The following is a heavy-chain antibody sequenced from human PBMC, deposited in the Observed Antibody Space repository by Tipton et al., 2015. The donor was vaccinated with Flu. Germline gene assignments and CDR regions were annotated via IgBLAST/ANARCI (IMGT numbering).Heavy chain of an antibody. CDR1: GGSISSSSYY. Sequence: LRFSCTVSGGSISSSSYYWGWIRQPPGKGLEWIGSIYYSGSTYYNPSLKSRVTISVDTSKNQFSLKLSSVTAADTAVYYCASRPITIFGGKDYMDVWGKGTTVTVSS. CDR3: ASRPITIFGGKDYMDV. V-gene: IGHV4-39*01. CDR2: IYYSGST. D-gene: IGHD3-3*01. J-gene: IGHJ6*03.